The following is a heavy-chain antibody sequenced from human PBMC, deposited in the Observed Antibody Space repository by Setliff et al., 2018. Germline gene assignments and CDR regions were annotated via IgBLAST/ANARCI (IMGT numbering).Heavy chain of an antibody. CDR3: AREPINYYDSSGYSYYFDY. J-gene: IGHJ4*02. V-gene: IGHV1-18*01. CDR2: ISIDDDKT. D-gene: IGHD3-22*01. Sequence: ASVKVSCKASGYTFISYDISWVRQAPGQGLEWMGWISIDDDKTKYAQKFQGRVTMTADTSTSTAYMELRSLRSDDTAVYYCAREPINYYDSSGYSYYFDYWGQGTLVT. CDR1: GYTFISYD.